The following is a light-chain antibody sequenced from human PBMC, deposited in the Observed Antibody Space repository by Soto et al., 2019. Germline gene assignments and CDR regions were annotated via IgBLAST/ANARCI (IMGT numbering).Light chain of an antibody. CDR3: QQYSSLWT. CDR1: QSVSNNY. CDR2: GAS. J-gene: IGKJ1*01. V-gene: IGKV3-20*01. Sequence: ILMTQSPSILAVSPGERATLSCRTSQSVSNNYLAWYQQKPGHAPSLLIYGASSRATGIPDRLSGSGSGTDFTLSISRLEPEDFAVYYCQQYSSLWTFGQGTKVDIK.